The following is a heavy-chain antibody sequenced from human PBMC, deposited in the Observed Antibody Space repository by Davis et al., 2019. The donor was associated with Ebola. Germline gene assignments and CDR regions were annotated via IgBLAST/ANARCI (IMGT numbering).Heavy chain of an antibody. Sequence: GESLKISCKGSGYGFADYWIAWVRQTPGKGLEWMGIIYPGDSDTRYSPSFQGQVTISADKSISTAYLQWSSLKASDTAMYYCARPRQWLVSEAFDIWGQGTMVTVSS. CDR2: IYPGDSDT. CDR3: ARPRQWLVSEAFDI. V-gene: IGHV5-51*01. CDR1: GYGFADYW. J-gene: IGHJ3*02. D-gene: IGHD6-19*01.